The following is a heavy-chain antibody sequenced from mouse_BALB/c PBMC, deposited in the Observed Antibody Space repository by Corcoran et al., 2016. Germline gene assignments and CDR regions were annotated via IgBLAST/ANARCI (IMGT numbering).Heavy chain of an antibody. J-gene: IGHJ4*01. CDR2: ISYDGSN. CDR1: GYSITSGYY. Sequence: DVQLQESGPGLVKPSQSLSLTSSVTGYSITSGYYWNWIRQFPGNKLEWMGYISYDGSNNYNPSLKNRISITRDTSKNQFFLKLNSVTTEDTATYYCARGIITTVVPYAMDYWGQGTSVTVSS. V-gene: IGHV3-6*02. CDR3: ARGIITTVVPYAMDY. D-gene: IGHD1-1*01.